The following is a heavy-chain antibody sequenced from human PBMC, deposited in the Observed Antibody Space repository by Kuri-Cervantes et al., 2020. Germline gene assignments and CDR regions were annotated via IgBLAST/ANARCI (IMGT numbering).Heavy chain of an antibody. D-gene: IGHD3-22*01. CDR1: GGSISSSSYY. J-gene: IGHJ4*02. Sequence: SETLSLTCTVSGGSISSSSYYWGWIRQPPGKGLEWIGYIYYSGSTYYNPSLKSRVTISVDTSKNQFSLKLSSVTAADTAVYYCARDSSGYYVDSWGQGTLVTVSS. CDR3: ARDSSGYYVDS. CDR2: IYYSGST. V-gene: IGHV4-30-4*08.